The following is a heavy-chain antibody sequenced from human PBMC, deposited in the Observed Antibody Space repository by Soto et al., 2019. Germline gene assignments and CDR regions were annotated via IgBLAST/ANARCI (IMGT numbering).Heavy chain of an antibody. D-gene: IGHD2-15*01. CDR2: TYYDGST. V-gene: IGHV4-59*13. CDR1: GGSMSSCY. CDR3: ARGPSGDNY. Sequence: PYETMSLTWNLGGGSMSSCYCSWSRQPPGRGLEWVGYTYYDGSTNYNPSLNGRVTMSVDTSKNQFSLKLTSVTAADTAVYYCARGPSGDNYWRQGTLVTVSS. J-gene: IGHJ4*02.